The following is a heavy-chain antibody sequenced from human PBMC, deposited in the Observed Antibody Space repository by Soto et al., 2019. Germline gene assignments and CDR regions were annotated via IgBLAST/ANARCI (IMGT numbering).Heavy chain of an antibody. CDR3: ARHLTHLLWFGEPPTYYYYGMDV. CDR1: GYSFTSYW. D-gene: IGHD3-10*01. Sequence: GESLKISCKGSGYSFTSYWIGWVRQMPGKGLEWMGIIYPGDSDTRYSPSFQGQVTISADKSISTAYLQWSSLKASDTAMYCCARHLTHLLWFGEPPTYYYYGMDVWVRGSTGAVSS. J-gene: IGHJ6*02. V-gene: IGHV5-51*01. CDR2: IYPGDSDT.